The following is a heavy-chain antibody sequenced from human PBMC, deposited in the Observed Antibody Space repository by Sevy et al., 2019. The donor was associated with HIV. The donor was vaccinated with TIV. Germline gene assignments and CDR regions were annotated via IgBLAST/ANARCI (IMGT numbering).Heavy chain of an antibody. CDR3: AITPYYYDSSGYWYFDL. D-gene: IGHD3-22*01. CDR2: ISAYNGNT. CDR1: GYTFTSYG. Sequence: ASVKVSCKASGYTFTSYGISWVRQAPGQGLEWMGWISAYNGNTNYAQKLQGRVTMTTDTSTSTAYMELRSLRSDDTAVYYCAITPYYYDSSGYWYFDLWGRGTLVTVSS. V-gene: IGHV1-18*04. J-gene: IGHJ2*01.